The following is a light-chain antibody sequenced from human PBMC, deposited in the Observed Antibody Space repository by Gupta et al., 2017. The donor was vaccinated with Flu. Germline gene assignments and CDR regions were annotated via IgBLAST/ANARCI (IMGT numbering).Light chain of an antibody. CDR3: AAWDDSLNGWV. CDR2: SNN. Sequence: QSVLTPPPSASGTPGQRVTISCSGSSSNIGSNAVNWYQQIPGTAPKLRIYSNNQRPSGVPDRFSGSKSGTSASLAISGLQSEDEADDYCAAWDDSLNGWVFGGGTKLTV. CDR1: SSNIGSNA. J-gene: IGLJ3*02. V-gene: IGLV1-44*01.